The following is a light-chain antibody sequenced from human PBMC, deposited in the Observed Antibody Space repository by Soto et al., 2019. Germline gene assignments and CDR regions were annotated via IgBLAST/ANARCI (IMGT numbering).Light chain of an antibody. CDR3: QQYGSSLRT. CDR1: QSVSGSY. V-gene: IGKV3-20*01. Sequence: IVLTHSPGTLSLSPGERATLSCRASQSVSGSYLAWYQQKPGQPPRLLIYGASSRATGIPDRFSGSGSGTDFTLTISRLEPEDFAIYYCQQYGSSLRTFGQGTKVDIK. J-gene: IGKJ1*01. CDR2: GAS.